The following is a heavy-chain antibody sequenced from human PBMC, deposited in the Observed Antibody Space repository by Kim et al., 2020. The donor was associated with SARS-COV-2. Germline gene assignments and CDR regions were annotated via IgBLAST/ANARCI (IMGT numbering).Heavy chain of an antibody. Sequence: SQTLSLTCAISGDSVSSTSAAWNWIRQSPSRGLEWLGRTYYRSKWYNDFAISVKSRIIINPDTSKNQFSLQLNSVTPEDTAVYYSARILNPFHSYHYIDVWGKGTPVTVSS. D-gene: IGHD3-16*02. CDR3: ARILNPFHSYHYIDV. CDR1: GDSVSSTSAA. CDR2: TYYRSKWYN. J-gene: IGHJ6*03. V-gene: IGHV6-1*01.